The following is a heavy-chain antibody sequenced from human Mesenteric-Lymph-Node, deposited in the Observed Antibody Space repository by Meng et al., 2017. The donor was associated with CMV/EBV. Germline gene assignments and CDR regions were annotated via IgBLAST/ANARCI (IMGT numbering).Heavy chain of an antibody. Sequence: SETLSLTCTVSGGSISSYYWSWIRQTPGKGLEWIGYIYYSGSTNYNPSLKSRVTISVDTSKNQFSLKLSSVTAADTAVYYCARVGAAHFDYWGQGTLVTVSS. CDR1: GGSISSYY. CDR3: ARVGAAHFDY. D-gene: IGHD1-26*01. CDR2: IYYSGST. J-gene: IGHJ4*02. V-gene: IGHV4-59*01.